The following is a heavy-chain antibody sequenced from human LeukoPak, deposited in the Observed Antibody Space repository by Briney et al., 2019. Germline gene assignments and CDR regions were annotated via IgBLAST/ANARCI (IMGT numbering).Heavy chain of an antibody. CDR1: GFTLSSYA. Sequence: HPGGSLRLSCAASGFTLSSYAMSWVRQAPGKGLEWVSTLSISGDNTYYTDSVRGRFTISRDNSKNTLYLEVSSLRAEDTAVYFCARGRIVKKFGFDYWGQGSRVTVSS. CDR3: ARGRIVKKFGFDY. CDR2: LSISGDNT. J-gene: IGHJ4*02. D-gene: IGHD3-10*01. V-gene: IGHV3-23*01.